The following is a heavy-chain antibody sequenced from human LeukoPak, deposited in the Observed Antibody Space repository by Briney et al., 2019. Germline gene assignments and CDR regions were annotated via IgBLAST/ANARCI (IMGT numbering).Heavy chain of an antibody. Sequence: ASVKVSCKASGGTFSSYAISWVRQAPGQGLEWMGGIIPIFGTANYAQKFQGRVTITADESTSTAYMELSSLRSEDTAVYYCVKDGGRTPRGPLDIWGQGTMVTVSS. CDR2: IIPIFGTA. CDR1: GGTFSSYA. D-gene: IGHD3-16*01. J-gene: IGHJ3*02. V-gene: IGHV1-69*13. CDR3: VKDGGRTPRGPLDI.